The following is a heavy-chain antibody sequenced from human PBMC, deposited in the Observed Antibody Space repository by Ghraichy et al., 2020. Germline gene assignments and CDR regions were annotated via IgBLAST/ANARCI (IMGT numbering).Heavy chain of an antibody. CDR3: AKDYGSGSPSDAFDI. J-gene: IGHJ3*02. CDR2: ISWNSGSI. CDR1: GFTFDDYA. D-gene: IGHD3-10*01. V-gene: IGHV3-9*01. Sequence: SLNISCAASGFTFDDYAMHWVRQAPGKGLEWVSGISWNSGSIGYADSVKGRFTISRDNAKNSLYLQMNSLRAEDTALYYCAKDYGSGSPSDAFDIWGQGTMVTVSS.